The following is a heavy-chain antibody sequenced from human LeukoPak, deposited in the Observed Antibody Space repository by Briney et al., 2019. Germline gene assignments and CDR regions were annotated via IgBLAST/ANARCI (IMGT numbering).Heavy chain of an antibody. CDR1: GFTFNNHW. D-gene: IGHD3-22*01. J-gene: IGHJ4*02. CDR2: INIDGSRI. V-gene: IGHV3-74*01. CDR3: ARGTYYQESTGSFDY. Sequence: PGGSLRLSCAASGFTFNNHWMHWVRQAPGKGLVWVSRINIDGSRIDYADSVKGRFTISRDNAKNTLYLQMNSLRGEDTAVYYCARGTYYQESTGSFDYWGQGTLVTVSS.